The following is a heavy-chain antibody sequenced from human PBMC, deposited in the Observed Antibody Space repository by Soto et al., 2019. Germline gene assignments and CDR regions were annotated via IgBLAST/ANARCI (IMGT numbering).Heavy chain of an antibody. CDR1: GFTFTSSA. J-gene: IGHJ4*02. V-gene: IGHV1-58*01. CDR3: AAGLYYYDSSGYDRIDY. Sequence: SVKVSCKASGFTFTSSAVQWVRQARGQRLEWIGWIVVGSGNTNYAQKFQERVTITRDMSTSTAYMELSSLRSEDTAVYYCAAGLYYYDSSGYDRIDYWGQGTLVTVS. D-gene: IGHD3-22*01. CDR2: IVVGSGNT.